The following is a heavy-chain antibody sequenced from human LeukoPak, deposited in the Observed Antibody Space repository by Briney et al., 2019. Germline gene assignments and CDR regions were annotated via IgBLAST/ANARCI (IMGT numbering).Heavy chain of an antibody. J-gene: IGHJ4*02. CDR1: GGSFSGYY. CDR2: INHSGSA. D-gene: IGHD4-17*01. V-gene: IGHV4-34*01. Sequence: TSETLSFTCAVSGGSFSGYYWTWIRQPPGKGLEWIGEINHSGSANYNPSLKSRVTISLDTSKNQFSLNLSSVTAADTAVYYCARGQGTVTTHWGQGTLVTVSS. CDR3: ARGQGTVTTH.